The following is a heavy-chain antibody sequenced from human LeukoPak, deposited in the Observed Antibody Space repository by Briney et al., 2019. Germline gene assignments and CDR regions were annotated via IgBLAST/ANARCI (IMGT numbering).Heavy chain of an antibody. J-gene: IGHJ6*03. V-gene: IGHV1-8*03. CDR1: GYTITSYD. Sequence: ASVEVSCKASGYTITSYDINWVRQATGQGLEWMGWMNPNTGNTGYAQKFQGRITITRDISINTAYMELSSLRSDDTAVYYCARVPTLGIYYYYHYMDVWGKGTTVTVSS. CDR2: MNPNTGNT. D-gene: IGHD7-27*01. CDR3: ARVPTLGIYYYYHYMDV.